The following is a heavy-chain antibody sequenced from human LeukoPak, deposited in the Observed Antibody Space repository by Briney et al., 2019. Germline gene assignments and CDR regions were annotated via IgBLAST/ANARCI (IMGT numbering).Heavy chain of an antibody. CDR1: GFTFDDYA. D-gene: IGHD6-19*01. CDR2: ISWNSGSI. Sequence: GGSLRLSCAASGFTFDDYAMHWVRQAPGKGLEWVSGISWNSGSIGYADSVKGRFTISRGNSKNTLYLQMNSLRTEDTAVYYCGRANGSSGYAWEYNYYGRDAGGKGTRATVS. V-gene: IGHV3-9*01. CDR3: GRANGSSGYAWEYNYYGRDA. J-gene: IGHJ6*04.